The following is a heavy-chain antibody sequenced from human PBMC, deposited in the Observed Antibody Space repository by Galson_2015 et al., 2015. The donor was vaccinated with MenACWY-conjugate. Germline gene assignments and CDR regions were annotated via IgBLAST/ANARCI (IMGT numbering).Heavy chain of an antibody. V-gene: IGHV3-30*18. CDR1: GFTFSSYG. D-gene: IGHD2-21*02. CDR2: ISYDGSNK. J-gene: IGHJ4*02. Sequence: SLRLSCAASGFTFSSYGMHWVRQAPGKGLEWVAVISYDGSNKYYADSVKGRFTISRDNSKNTLYLQMNGLRAEDTAVYYCAKARRGRVVMTATTDYWGQGTLVTVSS. CDR3: AKARRGRVVMTATTDY.